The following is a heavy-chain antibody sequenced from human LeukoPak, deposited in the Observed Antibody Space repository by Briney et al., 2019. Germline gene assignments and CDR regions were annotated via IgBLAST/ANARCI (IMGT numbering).Heavy chain of an antibody. D-gene: IGHD5-24*01. V-gene: IGHV3-20*04. Sequence: PGGSLRLSCAASGFTFHDHGMSWVRQAPGKGLEWVSGINWNGINTGYADSVRGRSTISRDSAKNSLYLQMDSLRADDTALYYCARVRLDGWLQEQDFWGQGTLVTVSS. CDR2: INWNGINT. CDR1: GFTFHDHG. J-gene: IGHJ4*02. CDR3: ARVRLDGWLQEQDF.